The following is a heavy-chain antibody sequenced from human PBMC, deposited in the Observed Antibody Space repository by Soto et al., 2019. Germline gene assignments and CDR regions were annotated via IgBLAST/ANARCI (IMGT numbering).Heavy chain of an antibody. CDR3: AIVVVVAALPFDY. CDR2: ISSSGSTI. Sequence: PGGSLRLSCAASGFTFSSYEMNWVRQAPGKGLEWVSYISSSGSTIYYADSVKGRFTISRDNAKNSLYLQMNSLRAEDTAVYYCAIVVVVAALPFDYWGQGTLVTVSS. D-gene: IGHD2-15*01. V-gene: IGHV3-48*03. J-gene: IGHJ4*02. CDR1: GFTFSSYE.